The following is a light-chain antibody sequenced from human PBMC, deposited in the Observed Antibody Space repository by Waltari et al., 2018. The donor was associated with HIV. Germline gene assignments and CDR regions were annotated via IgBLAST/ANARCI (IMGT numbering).Light chain of an antibody. CDR1: RTDVGHYNY. CDR3: SSYSGINDVGV. Sequence: QSALTQPPSASGSLGQSVTISCSGTRTDVGHYNYVSCYQQHPGKAPKLIIYEVNKRPSGVPDRFSGFKSGNTASLTVSGLQAEDEGDYYCSSYSGINDVGVFGGGTKLTVL. J-gene: IGLJ3*02. V-gene: IGLV2-8*01. CDR2: EVN.